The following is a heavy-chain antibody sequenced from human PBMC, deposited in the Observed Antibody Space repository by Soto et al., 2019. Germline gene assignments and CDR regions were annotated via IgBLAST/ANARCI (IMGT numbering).Heavy chain of an antibody. CDR1: GGSISSSSYY. CDR3: ARILRFAFDI. J-gene: IGHJ3*02. Sequence: PSETLSLTCTVSGGSISSSSYYWGWIRQPPGKGLEWIGSIYYSGSTYYNPSLKSRVTISVDTSKNQFSLKLSSVTAADTAVYYCARILRFAFDIWGQGTMVT. V-gene: IGHV4-39*01. CDR2: IYYSGST. D-gene: IGHD3-3*01.